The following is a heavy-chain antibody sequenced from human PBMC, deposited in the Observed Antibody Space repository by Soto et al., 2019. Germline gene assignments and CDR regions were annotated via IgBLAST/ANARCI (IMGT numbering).Heavy chain of an antibody. CDR2: IYYSGST. Sequence: SETLSLTCTVSGGSISSGDYYWSWIRQPPGKGLEWIGYIYYSGSTYYNPSLKSRVTISVDTSKNQFFLKLSSVTAADTAVYYCASLGNYYDSSGYIYWGQGTLVTVSS. J-gene: IGHJ4*02. CDR1: GGSISSGDYY. V-gene: IGHV4-30-4*01. CDR3: ASLGNYYDSSGYIY. D-gene: IGHD3-22*01.